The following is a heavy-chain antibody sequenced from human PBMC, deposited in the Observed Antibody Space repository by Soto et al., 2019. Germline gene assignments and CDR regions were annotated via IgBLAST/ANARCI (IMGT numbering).Heavy chain of an antibody. V-gene: IGHV4-59*08. CDR1: GGSISGYY. Sequence: PSETLSLTCTVSGGSISGYYWSWLRQPPGKGLEWIGYINNSGSTYYNPSLKSRVTMSVDTSNNQYSLMVNSVTATDTAVYYCARQGFGELHGLVDVWGQGTTVTVSS. CDR2: INNSGST. CDR3: ARQGFGELHGLVDV. D-gene: IGHD3-10*01. J-gene: IGHJ6*02.